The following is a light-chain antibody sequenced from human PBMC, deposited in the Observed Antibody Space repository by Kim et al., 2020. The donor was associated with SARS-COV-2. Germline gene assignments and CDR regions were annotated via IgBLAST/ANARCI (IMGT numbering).Light chain of an antibody. CDR1: SSDIGDYNY. CDR3: GSYRSGSTPYV. V-gene: IGLV2-14*03. Sequence: QSALTQPASVSGSPGQSITFSCTGTSSDIGDYNYVSWYQQHPGKAPKLMIYDVSNRPSGVSNRFSGSKSGNTASLTISGLQAEDEADYYCGSYRSGSTPYVFGTGTKVTVL. J-gene: IGLJ1*01. CDR2: DVS.